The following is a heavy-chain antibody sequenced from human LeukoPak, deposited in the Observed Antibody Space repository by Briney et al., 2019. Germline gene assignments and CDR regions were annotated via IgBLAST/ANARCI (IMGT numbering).Heavy chain of an antibody. CDR3: ARDLGCSGGSCYPSFDY. J-gene: IGHJ4*02. CDR1: GFTFTSYE. D-gene: IGHD2-15*01. V-gene: IGHV3-48*03. CDR2: ISSSGSTI. Sequence: GGSLRLSCVASGFTFTSYEMNWVRQAPGKGLEWVSYISSSGSTIYNTDSVKGRFTISRDNAKNSLYLQMNSLRAEDTAVYYCARDLGCSGGSCYPSFDYWGQGTLVTVPS.